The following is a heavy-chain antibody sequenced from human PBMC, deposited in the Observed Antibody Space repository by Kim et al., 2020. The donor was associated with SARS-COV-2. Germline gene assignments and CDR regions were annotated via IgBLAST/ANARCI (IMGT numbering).Heavy chain of an antibody. V-gene: IGHV3-30-3*01. CDR2: ISYDGSNK. Sequence: GGSLRLSCAASGFTFSSYAMHWVRQAPGKGLEWVTVISYDGSNKYYADSVKGRFTISRDNSKNTLYLQMNSLGGDDTAVYFCARDSSSSTDYYYVMDVWGQGTTVTVSS. J-gene: IGHJ6*02. CDR1: GFTFSSYA. D-gene: IGHD6-6*01. CDR3: ARDSSSSTDYYYVMDV.